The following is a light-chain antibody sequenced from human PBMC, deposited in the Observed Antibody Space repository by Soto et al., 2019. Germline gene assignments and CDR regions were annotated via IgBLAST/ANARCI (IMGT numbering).Light chain of an antibody. CDR3: QCYSDPPPAV. V-gene: IGKV3-20*01. Sequence: EIVLTQSPGTLSLSPGERATLSCRASQSVGSDYLAWYQQKPGQAPRILIFGASGRATGIPDRFSGSGSGTEFTLPISSLQSEDFAVYYCQCYSDPPPAVFGPGTKVDI. CDR1: QSVGSDY. CDR2: GAS. J-gene: IGKJ3*01.